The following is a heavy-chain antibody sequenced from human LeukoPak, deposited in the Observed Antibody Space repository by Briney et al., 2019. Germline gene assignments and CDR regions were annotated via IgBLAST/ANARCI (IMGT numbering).Heavy chain of an antibody. D-gene: IGHD2-2*01. V-gene: IGHV3-7*01. Sequence: GGSLRLSCAASGFTFSSYWMSWVRQVPGKGLEWVANIKQDGSEKDYLDSVKGRFTISRDNAKNSLYLQMESLRAEDTAVYYCANHLACGSMSCPPFDTWGQGTLVTVSS. CDR2: IKQDGSEK. CDR1: GFTFSSYW. J-gene: IGHJ4*02. CDR3: ANHLACGSMSCPPFDT.